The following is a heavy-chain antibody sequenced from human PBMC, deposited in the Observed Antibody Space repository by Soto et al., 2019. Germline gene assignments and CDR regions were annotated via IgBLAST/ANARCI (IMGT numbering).Heavy chain of an antibody. J-gene: IGHJ4*02. CDR3: ARCMGFDGSGYAFFDS. D-gene: IGHD3-10*01. CDR2: VSSSSSYI. V-gene: IGHV3-21*01. Sequence: EVQLVESGGGLVKPGGSLRLSCAASGFTFSGHTINWVRQAPGKGLEWVSSVSSSSSYIYYADSVKGRFTVSRDNAEKSLYLQMNSLRAEDTAIYYCARCMGFDGSGYAFFDSWGQGTLVTVSP. CDR1: GFTFSGHT.